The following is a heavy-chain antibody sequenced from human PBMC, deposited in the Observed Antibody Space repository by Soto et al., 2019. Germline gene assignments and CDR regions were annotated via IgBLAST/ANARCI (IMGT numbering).Heavy chain of an antibody. Sequence: EVQLVESGGGLVQPGRSLRLSCTASGFSFGDYAVSWFRQAPGTGLEWVSFIRSKAYTGTTDYAASVRGRFTISRDDSRSVAYLQMNSLKTEDTAVYYCTTNRRATNVGVVYHIYVWGKGTTVTVSS. D-gene: IGHD3-3*01. CDR1: GFSFGDYA. CDR3: TTNRRATNVGVVYHIYV. V-gene: IGHV3-49*03. J-gene: IGHJ6*03. CDR2: IRSKAYTGTT.